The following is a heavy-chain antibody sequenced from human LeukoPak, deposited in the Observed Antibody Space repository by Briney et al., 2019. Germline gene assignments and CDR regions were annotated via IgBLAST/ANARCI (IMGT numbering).Heavy chain of an antibody. V-gene: IGHV3-48*04. CDR2: ITSSSGSI. Sequence: GGSLRLSCAASGFTFSSYAMSWVRQAPGKGLEWVSYITSSSGSIYYADSVKGRFTISRDNAKNTLYLQMNSLRAEDTALYYCARDRDGYNSSPFESWGQGTLVTVSS. CDR3: ARDRDGYNSSPFES. CDR1: GFTFSSYA. J-gene: IGHJ4*02. D-gene: IGHD5-24*01.